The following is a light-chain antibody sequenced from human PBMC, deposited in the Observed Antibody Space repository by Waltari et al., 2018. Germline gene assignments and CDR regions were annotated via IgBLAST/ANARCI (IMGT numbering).Light chain of an antibody. CDR3: QQDGSSPPRT. J-gene: IGKJ1*01. V-gene: IGKV3-20*01. CDR2: GAS. CDR1: QTVSSSY. Sequence: EIVLTQSPGTLSLSPGERATLSCRASQTVSSSYLAWYQQKPGQAPRLLIYGASSRATGIADRFGGSGSGTDFTLTSSRLEPEEFAVYDCQQDGSSPPRTFGQGTKVEIK.